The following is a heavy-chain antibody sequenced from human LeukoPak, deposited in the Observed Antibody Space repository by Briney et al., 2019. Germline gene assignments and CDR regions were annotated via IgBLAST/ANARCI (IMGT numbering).Heavy chain of an antibody. CDR3: ARDGSYYDSSGYYYRAVPVDY. D-gene: IGHD3-22*01. CDR2: INAGNGNT. V-gene: IGHV1-3*01. J-gene: IGHJ4*02. Sequence: ASVKVSCKASGYTFASYAMHWVRQAPGQRLEWMGWINAGNGNTKYSQKFQGRVTITRDTSASTAYMELSSLRSEDTAVYYCARDGSYYDSSGYYYRAVPVDYWGQGTLVTVSS. CDR1: GYTFASYA.